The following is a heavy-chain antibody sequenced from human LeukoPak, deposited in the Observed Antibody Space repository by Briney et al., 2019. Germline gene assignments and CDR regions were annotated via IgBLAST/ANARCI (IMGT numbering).Heavy chain of an antibody. CDR3: ARKFRKWELPEDY. J-gene: IGHJ4*02. D-gene: IGHD1-26*01. CDR1: GGSISSSSYY. V-gene: IGHV4-39*07. CDR2: LYYTGST. Sequence: SETLSLTCTVSGGSISSSSYYWGWIRQPPGKGLEWIGTLYYTGSTYYNPSLRSRVTISVDTSKNQFSLKLSSVTAADTAVYYCARKFRKWELPEDYWGQGTLVTVSS.